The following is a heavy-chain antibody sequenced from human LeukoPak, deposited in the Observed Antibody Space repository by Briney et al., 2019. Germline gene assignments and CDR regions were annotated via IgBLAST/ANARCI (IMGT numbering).Heavy chain of an antibody. J-gene: IGHJ3*02. D-gene: IGHD6-6*01. CDR3: AEERSSSAYDAFDI. V-gene: IGHV3-23*01. CDR2: ISGST. CDR1: GFTFSSYA. Sequence: GGSLRLSCAASGFTFSSYAMSWVRQGPGKGLEWVSAISGSTYYADSVKGRFTISRDNSKNTLYLQMSSLRVEDTALYYCAEERSSSAYDAFDIWGQGTMVTVSS.